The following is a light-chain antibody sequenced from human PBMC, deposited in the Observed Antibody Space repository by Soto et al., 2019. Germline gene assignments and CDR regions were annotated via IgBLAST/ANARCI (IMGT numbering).Light chain of an antibody. J-gene: IGKJ2*01. Sequence: EIVMTQSPATLSVSPGERATLSCRASQSVSSNLAWFQQKPGQAPRLLIYGASTRATGIPAKFSGSGSGTEFTLTISSLQSEDFAIYYCQLYNSWPYNFGQGTKLEIK. CDR3: QLYNSWPYN. V-gene: IGKV3D-15*01. CDR1: QSVSSN. CDR2: GAS.